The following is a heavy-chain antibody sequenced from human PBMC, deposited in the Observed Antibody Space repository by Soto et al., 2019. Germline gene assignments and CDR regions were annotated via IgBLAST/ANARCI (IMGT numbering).Heavy chain of an antibody. CDR1: GFTFSSYE. V-gene: IGHV3-48*03. CDR2: IGISGNTI. J-gene: IGHJ4*02. D-gene: IGHD1-26*01. Sequence: EVQLVESGGGLVQPGGSLRLSCAASGFTFSSYEMNWVRQAPGKGLEWVSYIGISGNTIYFPDSVKGRFTISRDNAKNSLYLQMNSLTAEDTAVYYCVRDLVGAPTFDFWGQGTLVTVSS. CDR3: VRDLVGAPTFDF.